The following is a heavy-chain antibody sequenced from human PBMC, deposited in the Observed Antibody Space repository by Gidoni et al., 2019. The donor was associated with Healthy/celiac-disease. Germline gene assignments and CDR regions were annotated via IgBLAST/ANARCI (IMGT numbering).Heavy chain of an antibody. CDR1: GGTFSSYA. V-gene: IGHV1-69*17. CDR3: ARARSYDSSGYANYWFDP. D-gene: IGHD3-22*01. CDR2: IIPIFGIA. J-gene: IGHJ5*02. Sequence: QVQLVQSGAEVKKPGSSVKVSCKASGGTFSSYAISWVRQATGQGLEWMGGIIPIFGIANYAQNFQGRVTITADKSTSTAYMELSSLRSEDTAVYYCARARSYDSSGYANYWFDPWGQGTLVTVSS.